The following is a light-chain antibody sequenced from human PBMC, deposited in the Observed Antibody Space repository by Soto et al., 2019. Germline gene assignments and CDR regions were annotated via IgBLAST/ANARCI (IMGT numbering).Light chain of an antibody. CDR3: QQYKTHAGT. CDR2: DAS. V-gene: IGKV1-5*01. J-gene: IGKJ1*01. CDR1: QTVNAW. Sequence: DIQMTQSPSTLSASLGDRVTITCRASQTVNAWLAWYQHKPGKAPKPLIYDASILESGVPARFSGSVSGTEFILTISSLQPDDVGTYYCQQYKTHAGTFGQGTKVEIK.